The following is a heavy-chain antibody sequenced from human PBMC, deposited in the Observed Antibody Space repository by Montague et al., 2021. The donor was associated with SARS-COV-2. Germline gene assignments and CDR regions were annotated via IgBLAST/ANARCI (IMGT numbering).Heavy chain of an antibody. Sequence: SETLSLTCTVSGGSISSSSYYWGWIRQPPGKGLEWIGSIYYSGSTYYNPSLKSRVTISVDTSKNQSSLKLSSVTAADTAVYYCARFPYYYDNLFDPGGQGNLVAVSS. J-gene: IGHJ5*02. CDR3: ARFPYYYDNLFDP. CDR2: IYYSGST. CDR1: GGSISSSSYY. D-gene: IGHD3-22*01. V-gene: IGHV4-39*07.